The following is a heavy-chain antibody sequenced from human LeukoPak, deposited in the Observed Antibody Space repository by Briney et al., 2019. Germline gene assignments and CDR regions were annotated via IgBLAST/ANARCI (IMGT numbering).Heavy chain of an antibody. CDR2: INHSGST. CDR3: ARHYDSSGYFDY. J-gene: IGHJ4*02. Sequence: PETLSLTCAAYGGSFSGYYWSWIRQPPGKGLEWIGEINHSGSTNYNPYLKSRVTISVDTSKHQFSLKLSSVTAADTAVYYCARHYDSSGYFDYWGQGTLVTVSP. CDR1: GGSFSGYY. V-gene: IGHV4-34*01. D-gene: IGHD3-22*01.